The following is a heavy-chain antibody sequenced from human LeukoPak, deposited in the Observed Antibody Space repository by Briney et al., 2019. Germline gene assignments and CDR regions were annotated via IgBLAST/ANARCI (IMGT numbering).Heavy chain of an antibody. CDR3: ATYGSGSGTFFDS. J-gene: IGHJ4*01. Sequence: GGSLRLPCAASGYMFSDYYMSWIRQAPEKGLEWLSYISHSSSTIYYADSVKGRFTISRDNAKNSLYLQMNSLRAEDTALYYCATYGSGSGTFFDSWGQGTLVTVSS. CDR1: GYMFSDYY. V-gene: IGHV3-11*04. CDR2: ISHSSSTI. D-gene: IGHD3-10*01.